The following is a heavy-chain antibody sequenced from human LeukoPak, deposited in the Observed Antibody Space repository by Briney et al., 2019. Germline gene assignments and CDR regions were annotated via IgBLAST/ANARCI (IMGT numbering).Heavy chain of an antibody. CDR2: ISSSGST. Sequence: SETLSLTCTVSGGSVSSYYWNWIRQPAGKGLEWIGRISSSGSTNYNPSLKSRVTMLVDTSKNQFSLKVTSVTAADTAVYYCAREGDGYIYFDYWGQGTLITVSS. D-gene: IGHD5-24*01. CDR3: AREGDGYIYFDY. CDR1: GGSVSSYY. V-gene: IGHV4-4*07. J-gene: IGHJ4*02.